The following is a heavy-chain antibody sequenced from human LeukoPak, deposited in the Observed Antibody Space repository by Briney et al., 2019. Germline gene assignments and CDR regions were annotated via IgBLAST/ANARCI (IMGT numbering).Heavy chain of an antibody. CDR2: IKQDGSEK. V-gene: IGHV3-7*01. Sequence: GGSLRLSCAASGFTFSSYSMNWVRQAPGKGLEWVANIKQDGSEKYYVDSVKGRFTISRDNAKNSLFLQMNSLRAEDTAVYYCARDPGWGSGWYGDYYYYYYMDVWGKGTTVTVSS. CDR3: ARDPGWGSGWYGDYYYYYYMDV. J-gene: IGHJ6*03. D-gene: IGHD6-19*01. CDR1: GFTFSSYS.